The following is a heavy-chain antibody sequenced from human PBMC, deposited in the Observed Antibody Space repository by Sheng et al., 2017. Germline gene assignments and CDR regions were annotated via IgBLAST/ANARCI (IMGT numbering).Heavy chain of an antibody. D-gene: IGHD3-10*01. V-gene: IGHV3-33*01. CDR1: GFTFSSYG. CDR2: IWYDGSNK. Sequence: QVQLVESGGGVVQPGRSLRLSCAASGFTFSSYGMHWVRQAPGKGLEWVAVIWYDGSNKYYADSVKGRFTISRDNSKNTLYLQMNSLRAEDTAVYYCARDRRVYGSGSYPYYFDYWGQGTLVTVSS. CDR3: ARDRRVYGSGSYPYYFDY. J-gene: IGHJ4*02.